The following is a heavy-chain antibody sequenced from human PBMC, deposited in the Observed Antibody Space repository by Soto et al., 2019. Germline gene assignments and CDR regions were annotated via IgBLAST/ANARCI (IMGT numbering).Heavy chain of an antibody. V-gene: IGHV3-30*18. Sequence: QVQLVESGGGVVQPGRSLRLSCAASGFTFSSYGMHWVRQAPGKGLEWVAVISYDGSNKYYADSLKGRFTISRDNSKNTLYLQMNSLRAEDTAVYYGAKAPRFGESDPSESFDYWGQGTVVTVSS. CDR2: ISYDGSNK. J-gene: IGHJ4*02. CDR1: GFTFSSYG. CDR3: AKAPRFGESDPSESFDY. D-gene: IGHD3-10*01.